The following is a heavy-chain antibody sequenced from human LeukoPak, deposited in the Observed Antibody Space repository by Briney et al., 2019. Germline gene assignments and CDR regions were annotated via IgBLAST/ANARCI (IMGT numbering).Heavy chain of an antibody. Sequence: GESLKISCKGSGYSFTSYWIGWVRQMPGKGLEGMGIIYPGDFDTRYSPSFQGQVTISADKSISTAYLQWSSLKASDTAMYYCARDTYSSGWFTFDPWGQGTLVTVSS. J-gene: IGHJ5*02. V-gene: IGHV5-51*01. CDR2: IYPGDFDT. CDR1: GYSFTSYW. CDR3: ARDTYSSGWFTFDP. D-gene: IGHD6-19*01.